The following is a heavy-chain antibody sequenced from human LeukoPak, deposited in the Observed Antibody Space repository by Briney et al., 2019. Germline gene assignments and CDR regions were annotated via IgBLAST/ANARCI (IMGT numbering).Heavy chain of an antibody. V-gene: IGHV1-2*02. CDR3: ARGESWFGELLYYYYYGMDV. J-gene: IGHJ6*02. CDR2: INPNSGGT. Sequence: ASVKVSCKASGYTFTGSYMHWVRQAPGQGLEWMGWINPNSGGTNYAQKFQGRVTMTRDTSISTAYMELSRLRSDDTAVYYCARGESWFGELLYYYYYGMDVWGQGTTVTVSS. D-gene: IGHD3-10*01. CDR1: GYTFTGSY.